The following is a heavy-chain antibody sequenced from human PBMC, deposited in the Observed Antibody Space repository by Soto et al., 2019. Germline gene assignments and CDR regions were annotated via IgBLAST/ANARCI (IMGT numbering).Heavy chain of an antibody. Sequence: GGSLRLSCAASGFTFSSYSMNWVRQAPGKGLEWVTSISSSSSYIYYADKVKGQFTISRDNAKNSLYLQMNSLRAEDTAVYYCARDLSKEASYYFDYWGQGTLVTVSS. CDR3: ARDLSKEASYYFDY. CDR1: GFTFSSYS. V-gene: IGHV3-21*01. J-gene: IGHJ4*02. CDR2: ISSSSSYI.